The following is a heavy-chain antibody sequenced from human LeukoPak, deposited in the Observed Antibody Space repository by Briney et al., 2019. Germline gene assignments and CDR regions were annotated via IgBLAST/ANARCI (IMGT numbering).Heavy chain of an antibody. D-gene: IGHD3-10*02. CDR1: GFTFSTYA. CDR2: ISASGTA. J-gene: IGHJ4*02. CDR3: ARALSTMVGPDY. Sequence: GGSLRLSCAASGFTFSTYAMTWVRQAPGKGLEWVSVISASGTAHYADSMKGRFTISRDNSKNTVYLQMNSLRAEDTAVYYCARALSTMVGPDYWGQGTLVTVSS. V-gene: IGHV3-23*01.